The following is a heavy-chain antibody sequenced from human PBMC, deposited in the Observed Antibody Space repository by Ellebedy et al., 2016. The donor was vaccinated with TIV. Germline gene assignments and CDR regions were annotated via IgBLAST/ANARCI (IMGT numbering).Heavy chain of an antibody. J-gene: IGHJ6*03. CDR3: AKFPHPTYNSYYYMDV. V-gene: IGHV3-23*01. CDR1: GLIFSSYA. Sequence: PGGSLRLSCAGSGLIFSSYAMNWVRQAPGKGLEWVSAISGSGDSTYYADSVKGRFTISRDNSINTLYLQMNSLRAEDTAVYYCAKFPHPTYNSYYYMDVWGKGTTVTVSS. CDR2: ISGSGDST.